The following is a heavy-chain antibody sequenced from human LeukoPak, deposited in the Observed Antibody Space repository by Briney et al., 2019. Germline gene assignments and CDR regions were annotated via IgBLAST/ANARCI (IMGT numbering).Heavy chain of an antibody. CDR2: ISQDGSEK. V-gene: IGHV3-7*01. Sequence: GGPRTLPCKFLGFPFNIYCLPGSPKAPGRGREGVAKISQDGSEKYYVDSVKGRFTISRDSGKNSLYLQMNSLRVEDTAVYYCARAVGSSGCDYWGQGTLVTVSS. J-gene: IGHJ4*02. D-gene: IGHD3-22*01. CDR1: GFPFNIYC. CDR3: ARAVGSSGCDY.